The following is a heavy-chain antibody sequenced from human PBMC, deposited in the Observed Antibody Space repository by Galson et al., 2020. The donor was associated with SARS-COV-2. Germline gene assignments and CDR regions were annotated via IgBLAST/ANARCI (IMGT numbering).Heavy chain of an antibody. D-gene: IGHD6-13*01. CDR1: GVSISSISYY. CDR2: IYYSGST. CDR3: ARDRYSSSWWKD. V-gene: IGHV4-39*07. Sequence: SQTLSLTFTVSGVSISSISYYWGWIRQPPGKGLEWIGSIYYSGSTYYNPSLKSRVTISVDTSKNQFSLKLSSVTAADTAVYYCARDRYSSSWWKDWGQGSLVTVSS. J-gene: IGHJ4*02.